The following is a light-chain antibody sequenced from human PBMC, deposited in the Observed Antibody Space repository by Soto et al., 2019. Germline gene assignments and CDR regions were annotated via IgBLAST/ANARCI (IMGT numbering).Light chain of an antibody. V-gene: IGKV3-20*01. CDR1: QSVSRY. Sequence: EIVLTQSPATLSLSPGERATLSCRASQSVSRYLAWYQQKPGQAPSLLIYGASRRATGIPDRFSGSGSGTDFTLTISRLEPEDFAVYYCQQYDSSPITFGQGTKVDIK. J-gene: IGKJ1*01. CDR3: QQYDSSPIT. CDR2: GAS.